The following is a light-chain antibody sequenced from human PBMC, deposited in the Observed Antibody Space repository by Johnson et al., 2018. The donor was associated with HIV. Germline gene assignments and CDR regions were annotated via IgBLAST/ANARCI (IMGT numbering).Light chain of an antibody. J-gene: IGLJ1*01. CDR2: EKN. V-gene: IGLV1-51*02. CDR3: GTWDSSLSAHYV. CDR1: SSNIGNNY. Sequence: QSVLTQPPSVSAAPGQKFTISCSGSSSNIGNNYVSWYQQLPGTAPKLLIYEKNKRPSGIPDRFSASKSGTSATLGITGLQTGDEADYYCGTWDSSLSAHYVFGSGTKVTVL.